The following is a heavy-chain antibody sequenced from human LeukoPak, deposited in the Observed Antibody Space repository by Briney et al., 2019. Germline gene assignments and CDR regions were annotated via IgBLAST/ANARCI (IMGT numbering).Heavy chain of an antibody. V-gene: IGHV1-24*01. J-gene: IGHJ3*02. CDR3: AAPLYCGGDCSDAFDI. CDR2: FDPEDGET. Sequence: EASVKVSCKVSGYTLTELSMHWVRQAPGKGLEWMGGFDPEDGETIYAQKFQGRVTMTEDTSTDTAYMELSSLRSEDTAVYYCAAPLYCGGDCSDAFDIWGQGTMVTVSS. D-gene: IGHD2-21*02. CDR1: GYTLTELS.